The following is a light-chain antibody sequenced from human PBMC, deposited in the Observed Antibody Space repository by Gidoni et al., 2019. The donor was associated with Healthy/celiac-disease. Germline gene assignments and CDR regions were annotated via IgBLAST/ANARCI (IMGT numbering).Light chain of an antibody. Sequence: QSVLTQPPSASGTPGQGVTISCSGSSSNIGSNTVNWYQQLPGTAPKLLIYSNNQRPSGVPDRFSGSKSGTSASLAISGLQSEDEAAYYCAAWDDSLSGVVFGGGTKLTVL. J-gene: IGLJ2*01. CDR1: SSNIGSNT. V-gene: IGLV1-44*01. CDR2: SNN. CDR3: AAWDDSLSGVV.